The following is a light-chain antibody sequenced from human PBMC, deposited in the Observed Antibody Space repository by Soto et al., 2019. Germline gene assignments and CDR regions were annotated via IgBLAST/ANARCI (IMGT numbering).Light chain of an antibody. J-gene: IGKJ3*01. V-gene: IGKV3-15*01. CDR3: QQYKNWPPCT. CDR2: GAS. CDR1: QSVSSN. Sequence: EIVMTQSPATLSVSPGERATLSCRASQSVSSNLAWYQQKPGQAPRLLIYGASTRATGIPARFSGSGSGTEFTLTIRILQSEDFAVYYCQQYKNWPPCTFGPATPVDIK.